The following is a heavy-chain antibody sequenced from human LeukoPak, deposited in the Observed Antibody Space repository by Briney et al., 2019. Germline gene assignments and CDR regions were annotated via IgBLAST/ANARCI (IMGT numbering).Heavy chain of an antibody. D-gene: IGHD6-19*01. Sequence: GGSLRLSCAASGFTFSGYWMNWVRQAPGKGLEWVANIKRDGSEKDYVDSVKGRFTISRDNAKNSLYLQMNSLRVEDTAVYYCARVSSLAVAGFFDYWGQEILVTVSS. CDR1: GFTFSGYW. CDR3: ARVSSLAVAGFFDY. J-gene: IGHJ4*02. CDR2: IKRDGSEK. V-gene: IGHV3-7*01.